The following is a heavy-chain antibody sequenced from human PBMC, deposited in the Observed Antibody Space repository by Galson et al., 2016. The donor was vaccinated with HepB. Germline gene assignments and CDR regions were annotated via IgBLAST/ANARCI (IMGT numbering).Heavy chain of an antibody. CDR2: ISSSSSSI. CDR3: ATQYCSGGSCYSAAPCYWYFDL. J-gene: IGHJ2*01. CDR1: GFTFSSYT. V-gene: IGHV3-48*02. Sequence: SLRLSCAASGFTFSSYTMNWVRQAPGKGLEWVSYISSSSSSIYYADSVKGRFTISRDNAKNSLYLQMNSLRDEDTAVYYRATQYCSGGSCYSAAPCYWYFDLWGRGTLVTVSS. D-gene: IGHD2-15*01.